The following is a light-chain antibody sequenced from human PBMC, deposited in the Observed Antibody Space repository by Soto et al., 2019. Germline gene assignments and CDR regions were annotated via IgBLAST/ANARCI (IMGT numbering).Light chain of an antibody. Sequence: EIVMTQSPATLSVSPGERATLSCRASQSVSSNLAWYQQKPGQAPRLLIYGASTRATGIPARFSGSGSGTEFTLTISSLRSEDVAVYYCQQYNNWPPRAWTFGQGTKVEIK. CDR3: QQYNNWPPRAWT. V-gene: IGKV3-15*01. CDR1: QSVSSN. J-gene: IGKJ1*01. CDR2: GAS.